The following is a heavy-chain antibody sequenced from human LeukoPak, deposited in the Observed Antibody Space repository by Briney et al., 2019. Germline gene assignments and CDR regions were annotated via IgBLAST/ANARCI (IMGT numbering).Heavy chain of an antibody. J-gene: IGHJ5*02. Sequence: GGSLRLSCAASGFTFSTYSMDWVRQAPGRGLEWVSSISSSTTYMYYADSVKGRFTISRDDAKNSLYLQMHSLRAEDTAVYYCARRISPNWFDPWGQGTLVTVSS. CDR3: ARRISPNWFDP. D-gene: IGHD2/OR15-2a*01. CDR2: ISSSTTYM. CDR1: GFTFSTYS. V-gene: IGHV3-21*01.